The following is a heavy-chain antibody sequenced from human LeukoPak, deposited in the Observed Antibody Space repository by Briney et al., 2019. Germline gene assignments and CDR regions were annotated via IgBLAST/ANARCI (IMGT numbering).Heavy chain of an antibody. CDR1: GFTFSSYG. CDR2: ISYDGSNK. J-gene: IGHJ4*02. Sequence: GGSLRLSCAASGFTFSSYGMHWGRQAPGKGLEWVAVISYDGSNKYYADSVKGRFTISRDDAKNSLFLQMNSLRAEDTAVYHCARAVDGAHYFDYWGQGTLVTVSS. CDR3: ARAVDGAHYFDY. V-gene: IGHV3-30*03. D-gene: IGHD6-19*01.